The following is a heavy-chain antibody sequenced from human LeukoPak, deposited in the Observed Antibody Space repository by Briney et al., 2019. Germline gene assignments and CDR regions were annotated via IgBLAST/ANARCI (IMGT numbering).Heavy chain of an antibody. Sequence: GGSLRLSCAASGFTLSSYWMHWVRQPPGKGLVWVSRINSDGSSTSYADSVKGRFTVSRDNAKNTLYLQMSSLRAEDTAVYFCARGSYYSFSDCWGQGTLFTVSS. CDR3: ARGSYYSFSDC. CDR1: GFTLSSYW. J-gene: IGHJ4*02. V-gene: IGHV3-74*01. CDR2: INSDGSST. D-gene: IGHD1-26*01.